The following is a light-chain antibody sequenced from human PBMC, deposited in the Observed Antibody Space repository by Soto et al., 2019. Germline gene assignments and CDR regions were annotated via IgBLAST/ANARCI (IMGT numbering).Light chain of an antibody. CDR1: RSVLYGSNNKNY. CDR3: QQYNSYSWT. V-gene: IGKV4-1*01. J-gene: IGKJ1*01. Sequence: DILTTQSPHSLAVSLAESPTIHCKSTRSVLYGSNNKNYLAWYQQKPGKAPNLLIYDASNLESGVPSRFSSSGFGTEFTLTISSLHPDDFATYYCQQYNSYSWTLGQGTKVDNK. CDR2: DAS.